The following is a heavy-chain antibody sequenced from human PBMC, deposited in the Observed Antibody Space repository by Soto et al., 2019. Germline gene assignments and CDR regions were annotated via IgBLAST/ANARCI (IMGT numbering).Heavy chain of an antibody. CDR2: ISYNGNT. J-gene: IGHJ4*02. CDR1: GGSIRNYY. V-gene: IGHV4-59*01. CDR3: ARHFDSGTWPLDY. Sequence: QVQLQESGPGLVKPSETLSLTCTVSGGSIRNYYWSWLRQPPGKGLEWIGFISYNGNTKYNPSLPGRVTISLDTSKNYFSLRLRSLTAADTALYYCARHFDSGTWPLDYWGQGILVTVSS. D-gene: IGHD3-10*01.